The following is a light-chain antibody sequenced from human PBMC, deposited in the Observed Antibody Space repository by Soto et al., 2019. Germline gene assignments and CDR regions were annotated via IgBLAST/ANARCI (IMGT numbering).Light chain of an antibody. Sequence: DIVMTQSPDSLAVSLGERATINCESSQTVFYSSNNKNYVAWYQQKPGQPPKLLIYWASTRGSGVPDRFSGSGSGTDFALTISSLQAEDVAVYYCQQYYTSPYTFGQGTKLEIK. J-gene: IGKJ2*01. CDR3: QQYYTSPYT. V-gene: IGKV4-1*01. CDR2: WAS. CDR1: QTVFYSSNNKNY.